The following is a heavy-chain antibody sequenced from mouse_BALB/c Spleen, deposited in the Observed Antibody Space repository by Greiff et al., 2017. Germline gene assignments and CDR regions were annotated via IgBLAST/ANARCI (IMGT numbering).Heavy chain of an antibody. CDR3: ARQFITTATFDY. Sequence: EVQLVESGPSLVKPSQTLSLTCSVTGDSITSGYWNWIRKFPGNKLEYMGYISYSGSTYYNPSLKSRISITRDTSKNQYYLQLNSVTTEDTATYYCARQFITTATFDYWGQGTTLTVSS. CDR1: GDSITSGY. CDR2: ISYSGST. V-gene: IGHV3-8*02. J-gene: IGHJ2*01. D-gene: IGHD1-2*01.